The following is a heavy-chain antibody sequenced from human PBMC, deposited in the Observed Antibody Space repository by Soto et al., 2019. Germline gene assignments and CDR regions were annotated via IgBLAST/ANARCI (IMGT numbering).Heavy chain of an antibody. Sequence: GSLRLSCAASGFTFSSYSMNWVRQAPGKGLEWVSSISSSSSYIYYADSVKGRFTISRDNAKNSLYLQMNSLRADDTAIYYFSTDRVVEIVPMIKAHWGQGALVTVSS. V-gene: IGHV3-21*03. CDR2: ISSSSSYI. CDR1: GFTFSSYS. J-gene: IGHJ4*02. CDR3: STDRVVEIVPMIKAH. D-gene: IGHD5-12*01.